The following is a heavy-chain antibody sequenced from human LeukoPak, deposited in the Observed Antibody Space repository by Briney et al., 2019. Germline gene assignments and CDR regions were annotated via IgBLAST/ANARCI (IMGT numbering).Heavy chain of an antibody. CDR1: GFTFSCHA. Sequence: GGSLRLSFAASGFTFSCHAMSWVRQAPGKGLEWVSAISGSGGSTFYADSVKGRFTISRDNSKNTLYLQLNSLRAEDTAVYYCAKVTSATHILRDAFDIWGKGTMVTVSS. CDR2: ISGSGGST. CDR3: AKVTSATHILRDAFDI. D-gene: IGHD2-15*01. V-gene: IGHV3-23*01. J-gene: IGHJ3*02.